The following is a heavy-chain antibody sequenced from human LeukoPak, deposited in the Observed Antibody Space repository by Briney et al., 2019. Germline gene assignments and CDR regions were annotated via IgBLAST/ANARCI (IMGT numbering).Heavy chain of an antibody. CDR3: ARSRGINFDWLKEAFDI. Sequence: SETLSLTCTVSGGSISSRSYYWGWIRQPPGKGLEWIGSIYYSGSTYYNPSLKSRVTISVDTSKNQFSLKLSSVTAPDTAVYYCARSRGINFDWLKEAFDIWGQGTMVTVSS. CDR1: GGSISSRSYY. J-gene: IGHJ3*02. CDR2: IYYSGST. D-gene: IGHD3-9*01. V-gene: IGHV4-39*01.